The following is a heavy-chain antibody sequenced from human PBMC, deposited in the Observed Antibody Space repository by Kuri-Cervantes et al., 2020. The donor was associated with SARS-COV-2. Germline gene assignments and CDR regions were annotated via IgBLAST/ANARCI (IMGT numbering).Heavy chain of an antibody. CDR1: GFTFSSYA. D-gene: IGHD6-19*01. J-gene: IGHJ4*02. V-gene: IGHV3-30*07. Sequence: GESLKISCAASGFTFSSYAMHWVRQAPGKGLEWVAVIWYDGSNKYYADSVKGRFTISRDNSKNTLYLQMNSLRAEDTAVYYCAKDIARGIAVACTDYWGQGTLVTVSS. CDR2: IWYDGSNK. CDR3: AKDIARGIAVACTDY.